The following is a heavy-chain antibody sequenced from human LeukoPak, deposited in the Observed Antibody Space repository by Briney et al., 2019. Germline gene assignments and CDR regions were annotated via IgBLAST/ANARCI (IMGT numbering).Heavy chain of an antibody. V-gene: IGHV3-30*18. CDR2: ISYDGSNK. D-gene: IGHD3-3*01. CDR3: AKDFTYDFWSGYFDY. CDR1: GFTFSSYG. J-gene: IGHJ4*02. Sequence: GRSLRLSCVASGFTFSSYGMHWVRQAPGKGLEWVAVISYDGSNKYYADSVKGRFTISRDNSKNTLYLQMNSLRAEDTAVYYCAKDFTYDFWSGYFDYWGQGTLVTVSS.